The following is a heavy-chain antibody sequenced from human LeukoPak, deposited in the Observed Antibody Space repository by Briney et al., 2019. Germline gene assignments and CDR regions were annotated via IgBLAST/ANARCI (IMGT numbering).Heavy chain of an antibody. CDR1: GGTFSSYA. D-gene: IGHD2-2*01. V-gene: IGHV1-69*13. CDR2: IIPIFGTA. J-gene: IGHJ4*02. CDR3: AREGGSVVPAVDY. Sequence: SVKVSCKASGGTFSSYAISWVRQAPGQGLEWMGGIIPIFGTANYAQKFQGRVTITADESTSTAYMELSSLRSEDTAVYYCAREGGSVVPAVDYWGQGTLVTVSS.